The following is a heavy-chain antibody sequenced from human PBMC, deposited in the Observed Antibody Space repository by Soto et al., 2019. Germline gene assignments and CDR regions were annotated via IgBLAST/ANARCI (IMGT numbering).Heavy chain of an antibody. CDR2: XXXSXXX. J-gene: IGHJ5*02. CDR3: ARNSSGP. V-gene: IGHV4-34*01. D-gene: IGHD3-22*01. Sequence: PSETLSLTCAVYGGSFSGYYWSWIRQPPGKGLXXIXEXXXSXXXXYNPSLKSRVTISVDTSKKQFSLKLSPVTAADTAVYYCARNSSGPWGQGTLVTVSS. CDR1: GGSFSGYY.